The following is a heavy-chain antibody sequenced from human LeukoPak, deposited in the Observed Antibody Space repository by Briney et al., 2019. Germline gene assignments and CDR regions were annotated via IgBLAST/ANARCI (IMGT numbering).Heavy chain of an antibody. J-gene: IGHJ5*02. Sequence: ASVKVSCKASGYTFTTYDINWVRQATGQGLEWMGWMNPNSGNTGYTQKFQGRVAMARNTSISTAYMELSSLRSEDTAVYYCARGRGSGHKENWFDPWGQGTLVTVSS. V-gene: IGHV1-8*01. CDR2: MNPNSGNT. CDR1: GYTFTTYD. D-gene: IGHD6-19*01. CDR3: ARGRGSGHKENWFDP.